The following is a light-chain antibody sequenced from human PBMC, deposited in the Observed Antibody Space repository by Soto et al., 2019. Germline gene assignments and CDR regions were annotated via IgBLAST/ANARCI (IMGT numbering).Light chain of an antibody. CDR2: GAS. Sequence: EIVLTQSPGTLSLSPGERATLSCRASQSVSSSYLAWYQQKPGQAPRRLIYGASSRATGIPDRFSGSGSGADFTLNISSLETEDFAVYYCQQYGSSSSFGGGTKVEIK. CDR3: QQYGSSSS. J-gene: IGKJ4*01. CDR1: QSVSSSY. V-gene: IGKV3-20*01.